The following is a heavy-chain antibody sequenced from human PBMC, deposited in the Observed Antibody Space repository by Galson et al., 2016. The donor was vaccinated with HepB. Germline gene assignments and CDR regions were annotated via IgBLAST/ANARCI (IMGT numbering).Heavy chain of an antibody. D-gene: IGHD3-10*01. Sequence: SLRLSCAASGFTFYYAWMSWVRQAPGKGLEYIGRIKSNPGGGTADYAAAVQDRITISRDDSSNPLYLQMNRLKIEDTAIYYCTWIHRNASGITYEDYYYHMDLWGKGTTVTVSS. J-gene: IGHJ6*03. CDR1: GFTFYYAW. CDR2: IKSNPGGGTA. CDR3: TWIHRNASGITYEDYYYHMDL. V-gene: IGHV3-15*01.